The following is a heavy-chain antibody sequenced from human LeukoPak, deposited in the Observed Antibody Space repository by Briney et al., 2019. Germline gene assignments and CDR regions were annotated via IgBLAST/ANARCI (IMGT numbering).Heavy chain of an antibody. CDR2: ISSSGSTI. CDR1: GFTFSSYE. V-gene: IGHV3-48*03. CDR3: ARYTAVAGTYDAFDI. D-gene: IGHD6-19*01. Sequence: GGSLRLSCAASGFTFSSYEMNWVRQAPGKGLEWVSYISSSGSTIYYADSVKGRFIISRDNAKNSLYLQMNSLRAEDTAVYYCARYTAVAGTYDAFDIWGQGTMVTVSS. J-gene: IGHJ3*02.